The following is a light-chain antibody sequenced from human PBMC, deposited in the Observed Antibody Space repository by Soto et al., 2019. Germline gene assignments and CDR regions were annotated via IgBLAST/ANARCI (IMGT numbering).Light chain of an antibody. CDR3: CSYAGSSTYV. Sequence: QSVLTQPASVSGSPGQPITISCTGASSVVGSYNLVSWYQQHPGKAPKLMIYEVSRRPSGVSNRFSGSKSGNTASLTISGLQAEDEADYYCCSYAGSSTYVFGIGTKVSVL. CDR2: EVS. J-gene: IGLJ1*01. CDR1: SSVVGSYNL. V-gene: IGLV2-23*02.